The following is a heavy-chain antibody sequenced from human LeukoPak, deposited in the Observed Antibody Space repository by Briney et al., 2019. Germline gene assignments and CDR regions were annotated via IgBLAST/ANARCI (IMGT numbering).Heavy chain of an antibody. J-gene: IGHJ4*02. CDR1: GFTFSSYE. V-gene: IGHV3-48*03. CDR2: ISSSGSTM. Sequence: PGGSLRLSCAASGFTFSSYEMNWVRQAPGKGLEWISYISSSGSTMYYADPVKGRFTISRDNAKNSLYLQMNSLRAEDTAIYYCASSSWYALDYWGQGTLVTVSS. D-gene: IGHD6-13*01. CDR3: ASSSWYALDY.